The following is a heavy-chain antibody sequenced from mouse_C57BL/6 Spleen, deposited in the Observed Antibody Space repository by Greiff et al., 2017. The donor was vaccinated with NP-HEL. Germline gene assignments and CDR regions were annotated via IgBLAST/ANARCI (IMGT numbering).Heavy chain of an antibody. J-gene: IGHJ1*03. V-gene: IGHV1-47*01. CDR2: FHPYNDNT. Sequence: VQLQQSGAELVKPGASVKMSCKASGYTFTTYPIEWMKQNHGKSLEWIGNFHPYNDNTKYNEKFKSKSTLTVEKSSSTVYLELSRLTSDDSAVYYCARLYGNYGYFDVWGTGTTVTVSS. CDR1: GYTFTTYP. D-gene: IGHD2-1*01. CDR3: ARLYGNYGYFDV.